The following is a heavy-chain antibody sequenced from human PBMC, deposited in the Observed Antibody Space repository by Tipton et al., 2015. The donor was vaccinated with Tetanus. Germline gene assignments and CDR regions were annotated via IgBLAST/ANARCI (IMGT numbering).Heavy chain of an antibody. J-gene: IGHJ2*01. D-gene: IGHD3-3*01. Sequence: QSGPEVKKPGESLKISCQGSGYNFSHYSIGWVRQLPGRGLERMGIVDPRDSQATYGPSFQGQVTLSADRSINVAYLQWGSLKASDTGLYYCARRRSAVLSGAYHWYFDLWGRGTLVGVSS. CDR1: GYNFSHYS. CDR2: VDPRDSQA. V-gene: IGHV5-51*01. CDR3: ARRRSAVLSGAYHWYFDL.